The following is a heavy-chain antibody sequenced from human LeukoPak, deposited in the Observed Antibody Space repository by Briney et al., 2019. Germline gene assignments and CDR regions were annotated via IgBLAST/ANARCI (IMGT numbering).Heavy chain of an antibody. CDR2: ISYDGNNK. Sequence: PGRSLRLSCEVSGFTFSSYGMHWVRQAPGKGLEWVAVISYDGNNKYYADSVKGRFTISRDNAKNSLYLQMNSLRAEDTAVYYCARETTNFDYWGQGTLVTVSS. V-gene: IGHV3-30*03. CDR1: GFTFSSYG. D-gene: IGHD1-7*01. J-gene: IGHJ4*02. CDR3: ARETTNFDY.